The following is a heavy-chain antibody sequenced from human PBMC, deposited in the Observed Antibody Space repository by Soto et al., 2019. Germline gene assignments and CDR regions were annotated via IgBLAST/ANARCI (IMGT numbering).Heavy chain of an antibody. Sequence: KPSETLSLTCTVSGGSISSGDYYWSWIRQPPGKGLEWIGYIYYSGSTYYNPSLKSRVTISVDTSKNQFSLKLSSVTAADTAVYYCARVGLXSDCSGGSCYLYDAFDIWGQGTMVTVSS. CDR2: IYYSGST. J-gene: IGHJ3*02. CDR1: GGSISSGDYY. CDR3: ARVGLXSDCSGGSCYLYDAFDI. V-gene: IGHV4-30-4*01. D-gene: IGHD2-15*01.